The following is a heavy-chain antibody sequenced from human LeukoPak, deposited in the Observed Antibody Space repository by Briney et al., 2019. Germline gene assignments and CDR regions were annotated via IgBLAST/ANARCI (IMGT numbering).Heavy chain of an antibody. Sequence: GGSLRLSCAASGFTFSSYAMSWVRQAPGKGLEWVSDISGSGSNTYYADSVKGRFTISRDNSKNTLYLQMNSLRVEDTAVYYCAKPLYNSGWYGGGDSWGQGTLVTVSA. D-gene: IGHD6-19*01. V-gene: IGHV3-23*01. CDR1: GFTFSSYA. J-gene: IGHJ5*02. CDR2: ISGSGSNT. CDR3: AKPLYNSGWYGGGDS.